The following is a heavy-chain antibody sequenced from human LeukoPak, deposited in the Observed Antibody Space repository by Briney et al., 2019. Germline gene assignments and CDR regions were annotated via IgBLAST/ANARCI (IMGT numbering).Heavy chain of an antibody. CDR3: ARDKSADYGDSYFDS. Sequence: GGSLRLSCAASGFTFSTYIMNWVRQTPGKGLEWVSSIGTSTSYIYYADSVKGRFAISRDNAKNSLYLEMNSLRAEDTAVYYCARDKSADYGDSYFDSWGQGILVTVSS. D-gene: IGHD4-17*01. V-gene: IGHV3-21*01. CDR1: GFTFSTYI. J-gene: IGHJ4*02. CDR2: IGTSTSYI.